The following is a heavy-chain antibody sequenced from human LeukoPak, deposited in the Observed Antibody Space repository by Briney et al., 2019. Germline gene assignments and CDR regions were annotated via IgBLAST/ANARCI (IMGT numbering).Heavy chain of an antibody. Sequence: GGSLRLSCAASGFTFSSYAMSWVRQAPGKGLEWVSAISGSGANTYYAASVRGRFTISRDNSKNRLYLQVNSLSAEDTAVYYCAKDQWAYGDYPYFDYWGQGTLVTVSS. D-gene: IGHD4-17*01. V-gene: IGHV3-23*01. CDR3: AKDQWAYGDYPYFDY. CDR1: GFTFSSYA. CDR2: ISGSGANT. J-gene: IGHJ4*02.